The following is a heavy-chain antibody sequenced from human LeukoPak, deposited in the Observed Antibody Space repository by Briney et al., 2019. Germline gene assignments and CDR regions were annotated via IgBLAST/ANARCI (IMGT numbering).Heavy chain of an antibody. D-gene: IGHD3-10*01. V-gene: IGHV3-30*18. CDR3: AKRGEKYFDY. CDR2: ISYDGSNK. Sequence: GRSLRLSCAASGFTFSSYGMHWVRQAPGKGLEWVAVISYDGSNKYYADSVKGRFTISRDNSKNTLYLQMNSLRAEDTAVYYCAKRGEKYFDYWGRGTLATVSS. J-gene: IGHJ4*02. CDR1: GFTFSSYG.